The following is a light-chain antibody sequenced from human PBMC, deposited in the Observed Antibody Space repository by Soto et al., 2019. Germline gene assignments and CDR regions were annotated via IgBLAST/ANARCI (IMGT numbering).Light chain of an antibody. CDR1: QSVSSS. CDR3: QQRSNGPLT. J-gene: IGKJ4*01. V-gene: IGKV3-11*01. Sequence: ETVLTQSPATLSLSPGEGATLSCRASQSVSSSLAWYQQTPGQAPRLLIYDASNRATGIPARFSGSGSGTDFTLTISSLEPEDFAVYYCQQRSNGPLTFGGGTKLQIK. CDR2: DAS.